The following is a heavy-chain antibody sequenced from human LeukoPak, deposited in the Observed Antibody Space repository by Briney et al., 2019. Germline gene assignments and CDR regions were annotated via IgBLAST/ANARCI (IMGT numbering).Heavy chain of an antibody. CDR1: GGSISSSSYY. CDR2: IYYSGST. J-gene: IGHJ6*02. Sequence: SETLSLTCTVSGGSISSSSYYWGWIRQPPGKGLEWIGSIYYSGSTYYNPSLKSRVTISVDTSKNQFSLKLSSVTAADTAVYYCARLWTSFAYLGRYYYYGMDVWGQGTTVTVSS. D-gene: IGHD2-21*01. V-gene: IGHV4-39*07. CDR3: ARLWTSFAYLGRYYYYGMDV.